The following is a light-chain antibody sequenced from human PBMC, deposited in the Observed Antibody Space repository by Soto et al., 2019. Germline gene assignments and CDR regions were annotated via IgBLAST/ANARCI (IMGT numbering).Light chain of an antibody. CDR3: QKGYNTPPFT. V-gene: IGKV1-39*01. CDR1: QSISSY. CDR2: AAS. Sequence: DIQMTQSPSSLSASVGDRVTITCRASQSISSYLNWYQQKPGKAPKLLIYAASSLQSGVPSRFSGSGSGTGFTLTIRSLQPEDFSTFYRQKGYNTPPFTFGPGTKVDIK. J-gene: IGKJ3*01.